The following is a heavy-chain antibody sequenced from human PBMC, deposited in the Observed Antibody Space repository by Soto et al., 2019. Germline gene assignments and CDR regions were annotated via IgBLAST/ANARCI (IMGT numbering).Heavy chain of an antibody. CDR1: GYTFTSYG. CDR3: ARDQRSTGGYSGYDFGAPFFDY. D-gene: IGHD5-12*01. Sequence: ASVKVSCKASGYTFTSYGISWVRQAPGQGLEWMGWISAYNGNTNYAQKLQGRVTMTTDTSTSTAYMELRSLRSDDTAVYYCARDQRSTGGYSGYDFGAPFFDYWGQGTLVTVSS. V-gene: IGHV1-18*01. CDR2: ISAYNGNT. J-gene: IGHJ4*02.